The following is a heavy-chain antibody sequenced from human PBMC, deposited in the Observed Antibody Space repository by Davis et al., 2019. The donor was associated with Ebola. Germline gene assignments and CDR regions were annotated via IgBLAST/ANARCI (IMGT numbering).Heavy chain of an antibody. V-gene: IGHV1-69*06. J-gene: IGHJ5*02. CDR1: GYTFTGYY. D-gene: IGHD2-2*01. Sequence: AASVKVSCKASGYTFTGYYMHWVRQAPGQGLEWMGGIIPIFGTANYAQKFQGRVTITADKSTSTAYMKLSSLRSEDTVVYYCAREVNRGYCSSTSCLGEGWFDPWGQGTLVTVSS. CDR3: AREVNRGYCSSTSCLGEGWFDP. CDR2: IIPIFGTA.